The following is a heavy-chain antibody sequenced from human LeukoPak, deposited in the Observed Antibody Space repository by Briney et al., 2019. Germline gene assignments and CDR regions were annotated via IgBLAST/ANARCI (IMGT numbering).Heavy chain of an antibody. CDR3: ARVLRYFDWTKAPFDY. V-gene: IGHV3-21*01. CDR1: GFTFSTYN. D-gene: IGHD3-9*01. J-gene: IGHJ4*02. CDR2: IRSSSSYI. Sequence: GGSLRLSCAASGFTFSTYNMNWVRQAPGKGLEWVSSIRSSSSYIYYADSVKGRSTISRDNAKNSLYLQMNSLRAEDTAVYYCARVLRYFDWTKAPFDYWGQGTLVTVSS.